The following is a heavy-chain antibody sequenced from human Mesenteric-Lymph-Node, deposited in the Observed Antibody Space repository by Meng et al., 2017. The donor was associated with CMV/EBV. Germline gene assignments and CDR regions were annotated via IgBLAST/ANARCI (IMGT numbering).Heavy chain of an antibody. D-gene: IGHD6-13*01. Sequence: GGSLRLSCKGSGYSFTSYWNGWVRQLPGKGLEWMGIIYPGDSDTRYSTSFQGQVTISADKSISTAYLQWSSLKASATAMYYCARHEFLQQPVDYWGQGTLVTVSS. J-gene: IGHJ4*02. CDR3: ARHEFLQQPVDY. V-gene: IGHV5-51*01. CDR2: IYPGDSDT. CDR1: GYSFTSYW.